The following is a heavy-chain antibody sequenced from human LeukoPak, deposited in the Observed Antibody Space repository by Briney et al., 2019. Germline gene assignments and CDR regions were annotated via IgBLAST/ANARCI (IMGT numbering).Heavy chain of an antibody. CDR3: ARSQSPVGAFDI. J-gene: IGHJ3*02. Sequence: GGSLRLSCAASGFTVSSNYMNWVRQAPGKGLEWVSVFYSGGGTYYADSVKGRFTISRDNSKNTLYLQMNSLRAEDTAVYYCARSQSPVGAFDIWGQGTVVAVSS. CDR2: FYSGGGT. D-gene: IGHD3-3*01. CDR1: GFTVSSNY. V-gene: IGHV3-53*01.